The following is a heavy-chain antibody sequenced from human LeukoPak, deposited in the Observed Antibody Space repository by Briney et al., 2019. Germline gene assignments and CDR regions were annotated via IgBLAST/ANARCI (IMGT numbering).Heavy chain of an antibody. Sequence: GGSLGLSCAASGFTFSSYEMNWVRQAPGKGLEWDSYISSSGSTIYYADSVKGRFTISRDNAKNSLYLQMNSLRAEDTAVYYCAREYCSSTSCLYLGYYYGMDVWGKGTTVAVSS. V-gene: IGHV3-48*03. D-gene: IGHD2-2*01. CDR2: ISSSGSTI. J-gene: IGHJ6*04. CDR1: GFTFSSYE. CDR3: AREYCSSTSCLYLGYYYGMDV.